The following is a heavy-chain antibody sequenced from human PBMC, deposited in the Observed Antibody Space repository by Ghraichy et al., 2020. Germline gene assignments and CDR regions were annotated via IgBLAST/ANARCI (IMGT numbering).Heavy chain of an antibody. CDR1: GDSVSSNSAA. Sequence: SQTLSLTCAISGDSVSSNSAAWNWIRQSPSRGLEWLGRTYYRSKWYNDYAVSVKSRITINPDTSKNQFSLQLNSVTPEDTAVYYCARGAPTATYYYYGMDVWGQGTTVTVSS. CDR3: ARGAPTATYYYYGMDV. J-gene: IGHJ6*02. V-gene: IGHV6-1*01. CDR2: TYYRSKWYN. D-gene: IGHD5-18*01.